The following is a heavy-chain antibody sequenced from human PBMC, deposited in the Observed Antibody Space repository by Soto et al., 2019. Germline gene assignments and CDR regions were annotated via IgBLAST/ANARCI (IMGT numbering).Heavy chain of an antibody. J-gene: IGHJ1*01. CDR3: AHLGIAVAGSAEYFQH. Sequence: QITLKESGPTLVKPTQTLTLTCTFSGFSLSTSGVGVGWIRQPPGKALEWLALIYWNDDKRYSPSLKSRLTITKDTSKNQVVLTMTNMYPVDTSTYYCAHLGIAVAGSAEYFQHWGQGTLVTVSS. V-gene: IGHV2-5*01. CDR1: GFSLSTSGVG. CDR2: IYWNDDK. D-gene: IGHD6-19*01.